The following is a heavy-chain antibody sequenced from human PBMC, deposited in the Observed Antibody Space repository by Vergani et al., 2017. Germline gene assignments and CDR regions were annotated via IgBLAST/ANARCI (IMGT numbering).Heavy chain of an antibody. D-gene: IGHD5-18*01. CDR2: VHSSGST. CDR3: ARSPHGYTYGGYISQFDP. CDR1: GDSLTSDFFY. V-gene: IGHV4-61*02. Sequence: QVQLQESGPGPVKPSQTLSLTCSVSGDSLTSDFFYWTWIRQPAGTRLEWIGRVHSSGSTHYNPSLEGRVSVSMDTAKNQFSLDLQSVTAADTAVYFCARSPHGYTYGGYISQFDPWGQGTLVTVSS. J-gene: IGHJ5*02.